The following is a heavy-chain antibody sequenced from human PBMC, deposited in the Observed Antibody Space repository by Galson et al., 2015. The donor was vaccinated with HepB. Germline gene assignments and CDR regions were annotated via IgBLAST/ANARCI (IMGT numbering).Heavy chain of an antibody. J-gene: IGHJ4*02. CDR3: SKSGGIRPLRY. D-gene: IGHD1-26*01. CDR1: GFTFSSAA. Sequence: SLRLSCAASGFTFSSAAMSWVRQAPGKGLEWVSAISGSGGSRYYADSVKGQVTISRDNYKNTLYLQMNSLRAENTAVYYCSKSGGIRPLRYWGQRTLFTVSS. V-gene: IGHV3-23*01. CDR2: ISGSGGSR.